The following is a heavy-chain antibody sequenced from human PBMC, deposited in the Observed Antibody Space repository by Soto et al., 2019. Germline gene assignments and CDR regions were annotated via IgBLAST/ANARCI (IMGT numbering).Heavy chain of an antibody. CDR2: INPNSGGT. J-gene: IGHJ5*02. D-gene: IGHD2-15*01. CDR1: GYTFTGYY. CDR3: ARGRRVVAATINWFDP. Sequence: ASVKVSCKASGYTFTGYYMHWVRQAPGQGLEWMGWINPNSGGTNYAQKFQGRVTMTRDTSISTAYMELSRLRSDDTAVYYCARGRRVVAATINWFDPWGQGTLVTVS. V-gene: IGHV1-2*02.